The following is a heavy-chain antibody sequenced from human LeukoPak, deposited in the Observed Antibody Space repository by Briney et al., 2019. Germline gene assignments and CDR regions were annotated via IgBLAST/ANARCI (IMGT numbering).Heavy chain of an antibody. CDR3: ARDSEAVAAQRGAFDI. CDR2: ISAYNGNT. CDR1: GYTFTSYG. V-gene: IGHV1-18*01. J-gene: IGHJ3*02. Sequence: ASVKVSCKASGYTFTSYGISWVRQAPGQGLEWMGWISAYNGNTNYAQKLQGRVTMTTDTSTSTAYMELRSLRSDDTAVYYCARDSEAVAAQRGAFDIWGQGTMVIVSS. D-gene: IGHD6-19*01.